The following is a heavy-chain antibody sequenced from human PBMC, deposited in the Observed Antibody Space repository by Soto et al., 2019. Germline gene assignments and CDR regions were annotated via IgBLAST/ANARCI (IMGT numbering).Heavy chain of an antibody. CDR2: IYYSGIT. D-gene: IGHD5-18*01. J-gene: IGHJ4*02. V-gene: IGHV4-39*01. CDR1: GGSISSSSYY. CDR3: ASHNRDGYHPYYFDY. Sequence: PSETLSLTCTVSGGSISSSSYYWGWIRQPPGKRLEWIGSIYYSGITYYTPSLKSRVSISADTSKNQFSLKLSSVTAADTAVYYCASHNRDGYHPYYFDYWGQGTLVTVAS.